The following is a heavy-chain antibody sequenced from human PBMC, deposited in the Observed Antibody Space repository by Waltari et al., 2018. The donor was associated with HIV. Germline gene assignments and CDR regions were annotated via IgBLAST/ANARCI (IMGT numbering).Heavy chain of an antibody. CDR2: ISAHTGNT. J-gene: IGHJ4*02. CDR1: GYTFTSYG. CDR3: ARGWHYYDTSGYYSYFDY. Sequence: QVQLVQSGVEVKKPGASVKVSCKASGYTFTSYGIGWVRQAPGQGLEWMGWISAHTGNTKYEQKFQGGVTLTTDTSTSTAYMELRSLRSDDTAVYYCARGWHYYDTSGYYSYFDYWGQGTLVTVSS. D-gene: IGHD3-22*01. V-gene: IGHV1-18*01.